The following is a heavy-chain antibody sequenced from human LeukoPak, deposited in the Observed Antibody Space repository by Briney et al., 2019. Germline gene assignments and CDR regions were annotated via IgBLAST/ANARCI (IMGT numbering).Heavy chain of an antibody. D-gene: IGHD3-3*01. Sequence: SETLSLTCAVYGGSFSGYYWSWIRQPPGKGLEWIGEINHSGSTNYNPSLKSRVTISVDTSKNQFSLKLSSVTAADTAVYYCARVPRRLRFLEWPRTTPDYWGQGTLVTVSS. V-gene: IGHV4-34*01. CDR3: ARVPRRLRFLEWPRTTPDY. CDR2: INHSGST. CDR1: GGSFSGYY. J-gene: IGHJ4*02.